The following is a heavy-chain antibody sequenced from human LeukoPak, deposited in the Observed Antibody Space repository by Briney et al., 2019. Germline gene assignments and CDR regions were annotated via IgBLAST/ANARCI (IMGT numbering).Heavy chain of an antibody. J-gene: IGHJ4*02. CDR3: ARVRSSGYYYPLFDY. V-gene: IGHV4-4*07. CDR1: SGSISTFY. Sequence: SETLSLTCTVSSGSISTFYWSWIRQPAGKGLEWIGRIYTSGSTNYNPSLKSRITMSVDTSKSQFSLKLSSVTAADTAVYYCARVRSSGYYYPLFDYWGQGTLVTVSS. CDR2: IYTSGST. D-gene: IGHD3-22*01.